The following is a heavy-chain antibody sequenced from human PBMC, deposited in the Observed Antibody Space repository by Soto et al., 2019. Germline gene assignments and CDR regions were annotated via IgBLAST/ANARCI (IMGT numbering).Heavy chain of an antibody. Sequence: EVQLVESGGGLVKPGGSLRLSCAASGFTFSSYSMNWVRQAPGKGLEWVSSISSSTSYIYYADSVKGRFTISRDNANHAPYLQMHSPRSEATAVYYCARIIGYGYHYYGWDVWGQGTTVTVSS. V-gene: IGHV3-21*02. D-gene: IGHD5-18*01. CDR3: ARIIGYGYHYYGWDV. CDR1: GFTFSSYS. CDR2: ISSSTSYI. J-gene: IGHJ6*02.